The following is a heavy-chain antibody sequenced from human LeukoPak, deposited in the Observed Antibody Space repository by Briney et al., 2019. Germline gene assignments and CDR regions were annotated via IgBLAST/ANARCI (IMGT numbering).Heavy chain of an antibody. D-gene: IGHD3-10*01. J-gene: IGHJ5*02. CDR2: IKSKTDGGTT. CDR3: TTDSPQRLWFGEGYWFDP. V-gene: IGHV3-15*01. Sequence: GGSLRLSCAASGFTFSNAWMGWVCQAPGKGLEWVGRIKSKTDGGTTDYAAPVKGRFTISRDDSKNTLYLQMNSLKTEDAAVYYCTTDSPQRLWFGEGYWFDPWGQGTLVTVSS. CDR1: GFTFSNAW.